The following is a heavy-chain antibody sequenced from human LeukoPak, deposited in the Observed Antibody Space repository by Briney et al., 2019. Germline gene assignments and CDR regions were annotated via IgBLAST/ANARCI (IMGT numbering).Heavy chain of an antibody. J-gene: IGHJ4*02. CDR2: IYPGDSDT. V-gene: IGHV5-51*01. CDR3: TALDCSGGSCSSTGFDY. D-gene: IGHD2-15*01. CDR1: GYSYSSYW. Sequence: GESLKISCMGSGYSYSSYWIGWVRQMPGKGLEWMGIIYPGDSDTRYSPSFQGQVTISADKSISIAYLQWSSLKASDTAMYYCTALDCSGGSCSSTGFDYWGQGTLVTVSS.